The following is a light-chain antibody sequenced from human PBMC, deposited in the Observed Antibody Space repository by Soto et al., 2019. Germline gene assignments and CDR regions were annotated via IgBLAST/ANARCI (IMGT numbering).Light chain of an antibody. CDR1: QSVSSY. Sequence: EIVLTQSPATLSLSPGERATLSCRASQSVSSYLAWYQQEPGQAPRLLIYDASNRATGIPARFSGSGSGTDFTLTISSLEPEDFAVYYCQQRSNWPPAAFGQGTKVDI. V-gene: IGKV3-11*01. CDR3: QQRSNWPPAA. CDR2: DAS. J-gene: IGKJ1*01.